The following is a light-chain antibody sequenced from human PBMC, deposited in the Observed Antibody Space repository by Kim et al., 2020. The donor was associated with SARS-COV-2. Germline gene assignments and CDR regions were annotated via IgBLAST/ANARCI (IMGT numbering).Light chain of an antibody. V-gene: IGKV3-15*01. Sequence: EIVITQSPATLSVSPGERATLSCRASQSVTSTLAWYQQKPGQAPRLLIYGASTRATGVPARFSGSGSGTDFTLTISSLQSEDFAVYYCQRYNTWSPAFGQGTKVDIK. CDR2: GAS. J-gene: IGKJ1*01. CDR1: QSVTST. CDR3: QRYNTWSPA.